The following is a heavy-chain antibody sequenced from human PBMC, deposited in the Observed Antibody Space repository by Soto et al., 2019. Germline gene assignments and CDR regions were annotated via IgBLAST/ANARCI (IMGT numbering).Heavy chain of an antibody. J-gene: IGHJ4*02. D-gene: IGHD3-16*01. CDR1: GFTFNNYA. CDR2: ISGGGSST. V-gene: IGHV3-23*01. CDR3: AKVPGYDYVWGTYYYFDY. Sequence: PGGSLRLSCVASGFTFNNYAMSWVRQAPGKGLEWVSSISGGGSSTYYADSVKGRFTISRDNSKNTLYLQMNSLRAEDTAVYYCAKVPGYDYVWGTYYYFDYWGRGAQVTVSS.